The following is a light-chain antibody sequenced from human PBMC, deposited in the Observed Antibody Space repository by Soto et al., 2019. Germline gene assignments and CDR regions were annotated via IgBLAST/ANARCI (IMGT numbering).Light chain of an antibody. Sequence: ENVLTQSPGTLSLSPGERATLSCRASQTVSSYLTWYQQRPGQAPRLLISGASRRANGIPDRFSGSGSGTDFTLTISRLEPEDFELHYGQRYGTSPITFGQGTRLEIK. CDR2: GAS. CDR1: QTVSSY. V-gene: IGKV3-20*01. CDR3: QRYGTSPIT. J-gene: IGKJ5*01.